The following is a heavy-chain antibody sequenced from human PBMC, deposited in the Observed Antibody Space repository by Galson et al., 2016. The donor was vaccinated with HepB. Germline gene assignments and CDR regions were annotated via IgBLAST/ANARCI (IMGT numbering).Heavy chain of an antibody. CDR3: AKGREDIVVD. J-gene: IGHJ4*02. CDR1: GFTFRSYA. D-gene: IGHD2-2*01. Sequence: SLRLSCAASGFTFRSYAMHWVRQAPGKGLEWVAVISYDGSNKDYEDSLKGRFTISKDNYKNTRYLQMNSLRPADTAVYYCAKGREDIVVDGGQGTLVTVSS. CDR2: ISYDGSNK. V-gene: IGHV3-30*18.